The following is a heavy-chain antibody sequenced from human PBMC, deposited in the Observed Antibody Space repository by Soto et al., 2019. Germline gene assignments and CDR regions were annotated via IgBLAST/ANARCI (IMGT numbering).Heavy chain of an antibody. D-gene: IGHD2-15*01. CDR3: ARGDVRVVASFDP. Sequence: QVQLVQSGAEVKKPGASVKVSCKASGYTFTDYYIHWVRQAPGQGLEWMGWINPNSGGTNYAQKFQGRVTMTRDTSISTAYTELSRLISDDTAVYYCARGDVRVVASFDPWGQGALVTVSS. CDR1: GYTFTDYY. J-gene: IGHJ5*02. V-gene: IGHV1-2*02. CDR2: INPNSGGT.